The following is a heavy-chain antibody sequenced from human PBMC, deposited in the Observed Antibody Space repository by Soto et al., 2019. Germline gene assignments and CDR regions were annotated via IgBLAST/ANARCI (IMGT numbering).Heavy chain of an antibody. J-gene: IGHJ6*02. D-gene: IGHD5-18*01. CDR3: ARVADTAMVLLGYYYCGMDV. Sequence: SVKVSCKASGGTFSSYAISWVRQAPGQGLEWMGGIIPIFGTANYAQKFQGRVTITADESTSTAYMELSSLRSEDTAVYYCARVADTAMVLLGYYYCGMDVWGQGTTVTV. CDR2: IIPIFGTA. CDR1: GGTFSSYA. V-gene: IGHV1-69*13.